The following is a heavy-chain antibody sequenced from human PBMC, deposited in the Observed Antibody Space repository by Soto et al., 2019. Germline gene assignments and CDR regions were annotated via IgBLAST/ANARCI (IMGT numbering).Heavy chain of an antibody. CDR3: ARALEFRDGNITPLDY. V-gene: IGHV1-69*01. Sequence: QVQLVQSGAEVKKPGSSVKVSRKASGGTFSSHVFNWVRQAPGQGIEWMGGIMPIIGTANYAQKFQGRVTITADESTSTSYMELSSLRSEDTAVYYCARALEFRDGNITPLDYWGQGTLGTVS. CDR1: GGTFSSHV. J-gene: IGHJ4*02. D-gene: IGHD3-10*01. CDR2: IMPIIGTA.